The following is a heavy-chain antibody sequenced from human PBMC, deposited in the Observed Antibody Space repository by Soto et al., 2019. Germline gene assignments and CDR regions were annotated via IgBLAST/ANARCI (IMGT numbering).Heavy chain of an antibody. CDR1: GGTFSGYY. CDR2: INHSGST. CDR3: ARGTRIAAAGLEKAPLEYYYMDV. J-gene: IGHJ6*03. Sequence: PSETLSLTCAVYGGTFSGYYGSWFRQPAGKGVEGIGEINHSGSTNYNPPLKSRVTISVDTSKNQFSLKLSSVTAPDTAVYYCARGTRIAAAGLEKAPLEYYYMDVWGKGTTVTVSS. D-gene: IGHD6-13*01. V-gene: IGHV4-34*01.